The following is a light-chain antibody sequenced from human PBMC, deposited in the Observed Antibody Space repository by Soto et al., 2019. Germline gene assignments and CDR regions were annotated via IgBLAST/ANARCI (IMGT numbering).Light chain of an antibody. CDR2: DAS. V-gene: IGKV1-5*02. J-gene: IGKJ1*01. CDR1: QSISNL. Sequence: DIQMTQSPSTLSASVGDRVTVICRASQSISNLLAWYQQKPGKAPKLLIYDASSLESGVPSRFRGSGSGTEFSLTISSLQPEDFATYYCLQEYNFPRKFGQGTKVDIK. CDR3: LQEYNFPRK.